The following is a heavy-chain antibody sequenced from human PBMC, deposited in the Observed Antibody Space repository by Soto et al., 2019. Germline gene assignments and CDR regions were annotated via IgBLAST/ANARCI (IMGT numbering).Heavy chain of an antibody. Sequence: GGSLRLSCAASGFTFDDYAMHWVRQAPGKGLEWVSLISWDGGSTYYADSVKGRFTISRDNSKNSLYLQMNSLRAEDTALYYCAKDSLVAATRYVVAPGRYYYYYGMDVWGQGTTVTVSS. D-gene: IGHD2-15*01. CDR1: GFTFDDYA. J-gene: IGHJ6*02. V-gene: IGHV3-43D*04. CDR2: ISWDGGST. CDR3: AKDSLVAATRYVVAPGRYYYYYGMDV.